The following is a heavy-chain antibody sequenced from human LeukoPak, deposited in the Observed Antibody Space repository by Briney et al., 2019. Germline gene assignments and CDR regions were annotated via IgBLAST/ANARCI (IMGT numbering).Heavy chain of an antibody. Sequence: PGGSLRLSRTVLGVTLSDYELNWVRQAPGKGPEWVSYMNRRGDRIDHADSVKGRFTMSRDIATKSVFLQMTGLRVDDTAVYYCATRIPYTGYHIWGEGTLVTVSS. CDR1: GVTLSDYE. CDR2: MNRRGDRI. J-gene: IGHJ4*02. CDR3: ATRIPYTGYHI. D-gene: IGHD5-12*01. V-gene: IGHV3-48*03.